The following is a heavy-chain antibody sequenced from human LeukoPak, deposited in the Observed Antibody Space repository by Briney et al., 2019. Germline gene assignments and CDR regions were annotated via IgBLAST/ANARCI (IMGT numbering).Heavy chain of an antibody. CDR2: IYYSGST. CDR3: ARLGLPRSWFDP. Sequence: PSETLSLTCTVSGGSISSSSYYWGWIRQPPGKGLERIGSIYYSGSTYYNPSLKSRVTISVDTSKNQFSLKLSSVTAADTAVYYCARLGLPRSWFDPWGQGTLVTVSS. J-gene: IGHJ5*02. CDR1: GGSISSSSYY. D-gene: IGHD5-18*01. V-gene: IGHV4-39*07.